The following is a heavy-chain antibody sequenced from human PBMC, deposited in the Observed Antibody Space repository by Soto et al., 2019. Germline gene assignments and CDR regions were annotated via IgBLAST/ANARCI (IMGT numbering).Heavy chain of an antibody. CDR1: GYTYTSYG. V-gene: IGHV1-18*01. Sequence: ASVKVYCKASGYTYTSYGISWVRQAPGQGLEWMGWISAYNGNTNYAQKFQGRVTMTTDTSTSTAYMELRSLRSDDTAVYYCVRRGKYSTNGVCSFYGMDLWG. CDR3: VRRGKYSTNGVCSFYGMDL. CDR2: ISAYNGNT. D-gene: IGHD2-8*01. J-gene: IGHJ6*02.